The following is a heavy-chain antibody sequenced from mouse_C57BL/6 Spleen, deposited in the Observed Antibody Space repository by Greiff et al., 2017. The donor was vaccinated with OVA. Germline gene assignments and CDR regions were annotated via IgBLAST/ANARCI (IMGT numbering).Heavy chain of an antibody. Sequence: EVKVEESGGGLVQPGGSLSLSCAASGFTFTDYYMSWVRQPPGKALEWLGFIRNKANGYTTEYSASVKGRFTISRGNSQSILYLQMNALRAEYSATYYCARYGDGTSCAYWGQGTLVTVSA. V-gene: IGHV7-3*01. CDR3: ARYGDGTSCAY. J-gene: IGHJ3*01. D-gene: IGHD3-3*01. CDR2: IRNKANGYTT. CDR1: GFTFTDYY.